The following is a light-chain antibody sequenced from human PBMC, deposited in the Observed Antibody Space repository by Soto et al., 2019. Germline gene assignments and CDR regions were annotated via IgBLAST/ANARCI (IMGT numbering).Light chain of an antibody. CDR2: DDF. Sequence: QSVLTQPSSMSGAPGQTVTITCTGSSSNIGAGYDVHWYQQLPGTAPKVLIYDDFKRPSGVPDRFSASKSGISASLAITGLQAEDEADYYCQSYDRSLREVFGGGTKLTV. V-gene: IGLV1-40*01. CDR3: QSYDRSLREV. J-gene: IGLJ3*02. CDR1: SSNIGAGYD.